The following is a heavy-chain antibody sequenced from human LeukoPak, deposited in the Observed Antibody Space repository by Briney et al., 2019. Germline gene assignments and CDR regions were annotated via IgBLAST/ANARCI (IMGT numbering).Heavy chain of an antibody. J-gene: IGHJ4*02. D-gene: IGHD6-13*01. CDR1: GFTFSDYY. V-gene: IGHV3-11*04. CDR3: ARENSGIAATDIIDS. Sequence: GGSLRLSCAAPGFTFSDYYMSWIRQAPGKGLEWVSYISSSGSTIYYADSVKGRFTISGDNAKNLLYLQMNSLRAEDTAIYYCARENSGIAATDIIDSWGQGTLVTVSS. CDR2: ISSSGSTI.